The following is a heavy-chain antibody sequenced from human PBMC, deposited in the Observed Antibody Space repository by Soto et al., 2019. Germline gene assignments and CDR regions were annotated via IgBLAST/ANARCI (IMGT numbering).Heavy chain of an antibody. CDR1: GFTFSSYA. CDR3: AKDHDALLWFGELLENALYYYYGMDV. Sequence: GGSLRLSCAASGFTFSSYAMSWVRQAPGKGLEWVSAISGSGGSTYYADSVKGRFTISRDNSKNTLYLQMNSLRAEDTAVYYCAKDHDALLWFGELLENALYYYYGMDVWGQGTTVTVSS. D-gene: IGHD3-10*01. CDR2: ISGSGGST. V-gene: IGHV3-23*01. J-gene: IGHJ6*02.